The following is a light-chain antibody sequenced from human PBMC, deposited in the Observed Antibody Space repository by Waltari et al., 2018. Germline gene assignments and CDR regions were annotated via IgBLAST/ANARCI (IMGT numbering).Light chain of an antibody. CDR2: KIS. J-gene: IGKJ1*01. Sequence: DVVMTQSPLSLPVTLGQPASISVRSSQRLVRSDRNTYLNWFQQRPGQSPRRLIYKISNRDSGVPDRFSGSGSGTDFTLKISRVEAEDVGVYYCMQGTYWPMFGQGTKVEIK. V-gene: IGKV2-30*02. CDR3: MQGTYWPM. CDR1: QRLVRSDRNTY.